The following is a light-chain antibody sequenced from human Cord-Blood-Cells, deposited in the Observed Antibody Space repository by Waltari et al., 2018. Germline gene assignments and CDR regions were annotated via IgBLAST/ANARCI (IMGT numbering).Light chain of an antibody. V-gene: IGKV1-9*01. CDR2: AAS. Sequence: DIQLTQSPSFLSASVGDRVTITCRASQGISSYLAWYQQKPGKAPKLLIYAASTLQSVVPSRFSGSGAGTEFTLTISSLQPEDFATYYCQQLNSYPITFGQGTQLEIK. CDR3: QQLNSYPIT. J-gene: IGKJ5*01. CDR1: QGISSY.